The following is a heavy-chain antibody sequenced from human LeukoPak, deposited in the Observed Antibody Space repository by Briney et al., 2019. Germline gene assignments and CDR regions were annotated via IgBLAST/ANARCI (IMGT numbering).Heavy chain of an antibody. J-gene: IGHJ5*02. Sequence: ASVKVSCKTSGYTFTGYYMHWVRQAPGQGLEWMGWINTNTGNPTYAQGFTGRFVFSLDTSVSTAYLQISSLKAEDTAVYYCARAAAGTRSGNWFDPWGQGTLVTVSS. CDR1: GYTFTGYY. V-gene: IGHV7-4-1*02. D-gene: IGHD6-13*01. CDR2: INTNTGNP. CDR3: ARAAAGTRSGNWFDP.